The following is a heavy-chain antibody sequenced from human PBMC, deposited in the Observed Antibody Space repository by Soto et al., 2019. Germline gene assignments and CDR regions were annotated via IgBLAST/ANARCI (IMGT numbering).Heavy chain of an antibody. CDR3: ARYLGRSLEWTYMYYFDY. CDR2: NNAGDGNT. Sequence: GASVKVSCKASGYTFNTYAIHWVRQAPGQSLEWMGWNNAGDGNTKYSQKFQGRVTITSDTSASTAYMELSSLRSEDTAVYYCARYLGRSLEWTYMYYFDYWGQGTLVTVSS. D-gene: IGHD3-3*01. J-gene: IGHJ4*02. V-gene: IGHV1-3*01. CDR1: GYTFNTYA.